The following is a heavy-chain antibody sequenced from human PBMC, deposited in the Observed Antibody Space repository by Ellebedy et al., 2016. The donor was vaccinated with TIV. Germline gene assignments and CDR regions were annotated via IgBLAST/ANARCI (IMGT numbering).Heavy chain of an antibody. CDR1: GFTFSSYT. D-gene: IGHD1-26*01. Sequence: PGGSLRLSCAASGFTFSSYTINWVRQTPGKGLEWVSSISSSGSYLYYADSVKGRFTISRDNAKNSLYLQMNSLRAEDTAVYYCARGHSGSYQRGDAFDIWGQGTMVTVSS. V-gene: IGHV3-21*01. J-gene: IGHJ3*02. CDR3: ARGHSGSYQRGDAFDI. CDR2: ISSSGSYL.